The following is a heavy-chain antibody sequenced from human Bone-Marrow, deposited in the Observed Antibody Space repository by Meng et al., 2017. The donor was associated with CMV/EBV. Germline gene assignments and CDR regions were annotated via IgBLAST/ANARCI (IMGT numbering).Heavy chain of an antibody. Sequence: SETLSLTCTVSGGSISSIDYYWSWIRQPPGQVLEWIGNIYYTGSTYYNPSLRSRLTMSVDTSKNQFSLKLSSVTATDTAVYYCARTMVVIAPAARNGGWFDPWGQGTLVTVSS. J-gene: IGHJ5*02. CDR2: IYYTGST. CDR3: ARTMVVIAPAARNGGWFDP. CDR1: GGSISSIDYY. D-gene: IGHD2-2*01. V-gene: IGHV4-30-4*01.